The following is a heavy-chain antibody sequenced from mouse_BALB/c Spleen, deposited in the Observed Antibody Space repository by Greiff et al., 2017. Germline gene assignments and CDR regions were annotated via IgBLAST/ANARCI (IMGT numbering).Heavy chain of an antibody. Sequence: VKLVESGGGLVKPGGSLKLSCAASGFTFSSYAMSWVRQTPEKRLEWVASISSGGSTYYPDSVKGRFTISRDNARNILYLQMSSLRSEDTAMYYCARGVIYYDYDDAMDYWGQGTLVTVSA. J-gene: IGHJ3*01. V-gene: IGHV5-6-5*01. D-gene: IGHD2-4*01. CDR3: ARGVIYYDYDDAMDY. CDR2: ISSGGST. CDR1: GFTFSSYA.